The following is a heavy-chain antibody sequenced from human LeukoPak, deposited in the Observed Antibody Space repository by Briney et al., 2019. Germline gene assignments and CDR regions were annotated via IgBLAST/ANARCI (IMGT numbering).Heavy chain of an antibody. V-gene: IGHV3-33*08. CDR3: ARDAEVGWELPPLVGFDY. Sequence: SGGSLRLSCAASGFPFSDYYKNWVRQAPGKGLEWVAVIWYDGSNKYYADSVKGRFTISRDNSKNTLYLQMNSLRAEDTAVYYCARDAEVGWELPPLVGFDYWGQGTLVTVSS. CDR1: GFPFSDYY. D-gene: IGHD1-26*01. J-gene: IGHJ4*02. CDR2: IWYDGSNK.